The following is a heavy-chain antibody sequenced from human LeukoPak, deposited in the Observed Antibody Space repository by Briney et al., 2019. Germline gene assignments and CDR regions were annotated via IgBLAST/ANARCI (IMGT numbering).Heavy chain of an antibody. CDR2: IYTSGST. V-gene: IGHV4-4*07. D-gene: IGHD3-9*01. CDR1: GGSISSYY. J-gene: IGHJ6*02. Sequence: SETLSLTCTVSGGSISSYYWSWIRQPAGKGLEWIGRIYTSGSTNYNPSLKSRVTMSVDTSKNQFSLKLSSATAADTAVYYCAREEVPAASLTGYSGPYYYYGMDVWGQGTTVTVSS. CDR3: AREEVPAASLTGYSGPYYYYGMDV.